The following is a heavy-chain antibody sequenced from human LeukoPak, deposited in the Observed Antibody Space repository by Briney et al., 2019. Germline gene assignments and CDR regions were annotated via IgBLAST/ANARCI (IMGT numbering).Heavy chain of an antibody. V-gene: IGHV3-21*01. D-gene: IGHD2-15*01. CDR2: ISSSSRFI. Sequence: GGSLRLSCAASGITFSSYEMNWVRQAPGKGLEWVSLISSSSRFIYYGDSVKGRFTISRDNAKKSLYLQMNSLRAEDTAVYYCARAVYCSGGGCFWYFDLWGRGTLVTVSS. CDR1: GITFSSYE. CDR3: ARAVYCSGGGCFWYFDL. J-gene: IGHJ2*01.